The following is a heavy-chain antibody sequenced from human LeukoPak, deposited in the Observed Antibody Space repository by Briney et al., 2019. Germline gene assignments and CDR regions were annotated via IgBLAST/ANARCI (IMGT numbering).Heavy chain of an antibody. D-gene: IGHD3-16*01. V-gene: IGHV4-34*01. Sequence: PSETLSLTCAVYGGSFSGYYWSWIRQPPGKGLEWIGSFYYSGSTYYNPSLKSRVTISVDTSKNQFSLKLSSVTAADTAVYYCAILLNGGVDWGQGTLVTVSS. CDR1: GGSFSGYY. CDR3: AILLNGGVD. J-gene: IGHJ4*02. CDR2: FYYSGST.